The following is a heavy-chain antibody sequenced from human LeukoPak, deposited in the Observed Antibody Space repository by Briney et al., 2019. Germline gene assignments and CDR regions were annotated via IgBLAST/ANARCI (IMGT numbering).Heavy chain of an antibody. CDR2: ISYSAST. CDR3: ARVPVGNYYYTTGYFDL. J-gene: IGHJ2*01. CDR1: GDSINSGNSY. D-gene: IGHD3-22*01. V-gene: IGHV4-31*03. Sequence: TLSLTCTVSGDSINSGNSYWAWIRQHPEKGLEWIGYISYSASTYYNPSLKSRLTMSVDTSKNQFSLKLNSVTAADTAVCYCARVPVGNYYYTTGYFDLWGRGTLVTVSS.